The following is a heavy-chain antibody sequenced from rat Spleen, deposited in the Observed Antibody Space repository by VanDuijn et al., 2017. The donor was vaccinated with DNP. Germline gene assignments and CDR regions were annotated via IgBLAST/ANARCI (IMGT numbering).Heavy chain of an antibody. D-gene: IGHD4-3*01. Sequence: EVQLVESGGGLVQPGRSMKVSCAASGFTFGNSDMAWVRQAPTKGLEWVASISPSGGITYYRDSVKGRFTVSRDNAKTSLYLEMDSLRSEDTATYYWSRRWESGYDYWGQGVMVTVSS. CDR3: SRRWESGYDY. CDR2: ISPSGGIT. V-gene: IGHV5-25*01. CDR1: GFTFGNSD. J-gene: IGHJ2*01.